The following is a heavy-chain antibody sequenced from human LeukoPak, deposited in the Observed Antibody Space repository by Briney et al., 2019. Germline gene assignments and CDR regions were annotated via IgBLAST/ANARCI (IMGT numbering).Heavy chain of an antibody. CDR3: ARSAIDYDILTAPFDY. CDR2: ISSSSSYI. J-gene: IGHJ4*02. CDR1: GFTFSSYS. D-gene: IGHD3-9*01. Sequence: GGSLRLSCAASGFTFSSYSMNWVRQAPGKGLEWVSSISSSSSYIYYADSVKGRFTISRDNAKNSLYLQMNSLRAEDTAVYYCARSAIDYDILTAPFDYWGQGTLVTVSS. V-gene: IGHV3-21*01.